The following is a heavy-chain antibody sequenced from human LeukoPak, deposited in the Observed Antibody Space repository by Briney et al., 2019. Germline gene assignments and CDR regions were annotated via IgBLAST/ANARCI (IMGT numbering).Heavy chain of an antibody. V-gene: IGHV4-39*01. CDR1: GGSISSSSYY. CDR2: IYYSGST. J-gene: IGHJ4*02. D-gene: IGHD5-12*01. Sequence: SETLSLTCTVSGGSISSSSYYWGWIRQPPGKGLEWIGSIYYSGSTYYNPSLKSRVTISVDTSKNQFSLKLSSVTAADTAVYYCARLDIVATIFDYWGQGTLVSVSS. CDR3: ARLDIVATIFDY.